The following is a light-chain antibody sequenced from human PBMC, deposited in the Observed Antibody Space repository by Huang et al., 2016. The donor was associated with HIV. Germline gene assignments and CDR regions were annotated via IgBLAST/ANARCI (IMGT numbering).Light chain of an antibody. J-gene: IGKJ1*01. CDR3: QQYALSPWT. V-gene: IGKV3-20*01. CDR1: QTVSNDY. CDR2: AAS. Sequence: EIVLTSSPGTLSLSPGQRLTLSCRASQTVSNDYLAWSPQKPGQSPRRLIYAASTRAAGIPDRFSGSGSATDFILTVSRLEPEDSAVYYCQQYALSPWTFGHGTKVEI.